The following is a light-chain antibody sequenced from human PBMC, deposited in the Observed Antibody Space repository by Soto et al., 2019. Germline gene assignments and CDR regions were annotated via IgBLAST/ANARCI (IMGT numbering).Light chain of an antibody. CDR2: GAF. V-gene: IGKV3-11*01. CDR3: QQRNVWPPVT. Sequence: EIVLTQSPATLSLSPGERATLSCRASQSVSSDLAWYHQKPGQAPRLLIYGAFNRATGIPARFSGSGSGTDFTLTISSLEPEDSAVYYCQQRNVWPPVTFGQGTRLEIK. J-gene: IGKJ5*01. CDR1: QSVSSD.